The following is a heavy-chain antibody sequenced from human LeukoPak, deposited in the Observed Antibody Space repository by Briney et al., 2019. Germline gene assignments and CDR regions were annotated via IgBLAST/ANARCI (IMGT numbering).Heavy chain of an antibody. J-gene: IGHJ6*03. CDR2: TYSNGRT. CDR1: GFTLSSYE. CDR3: ARVLSGRGSLYDYYYYMDV. Sequence: PGGSLRLSCTVSGFTLSSYEMSWVRQAPGKGLEGVSVTYSNGRTYYADSVKGRFTISRDISKNTLYLQMNSLRAEDTAVYYCARVLSGRGSLYDYYYYMDVWGKGTTVTISS. D-gene: IGHD3-10*01. V-gene: IGHV3-53*01.